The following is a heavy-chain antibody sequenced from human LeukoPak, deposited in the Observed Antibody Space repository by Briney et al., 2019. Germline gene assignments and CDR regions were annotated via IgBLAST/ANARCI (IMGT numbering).Heavy chain of an antibody. CDR3: AKPRIAYCGGDCSWAFDI. J-gene: IGHJ3*02. Sequence: GGSLRLSCAASGFTFSSYAMSWVRQAPGKGLEWVSAISGSGGSTYYADSVKGRFTISRDNSKNTLYLQMNSLRAEDTAVYYCAKPRIAYCGGDCSWAFDIWGQGTMVTVSS. D-gene: IGHD2-21*02. CDR2: ISGSGGST. V-gene: IGHV3-23*01. CDR1: GFTFSSYA.